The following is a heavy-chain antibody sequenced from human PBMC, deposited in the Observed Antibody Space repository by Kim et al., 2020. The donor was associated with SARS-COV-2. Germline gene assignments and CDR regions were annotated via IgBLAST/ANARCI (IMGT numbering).Heavy chain of an antibody. D-gene: IGHD4-17*01. CDR2: VKRNGGDT. CDR1: GFTFTTYT. J-gene: IGHJ4*02. V-gene: IGHV3-23*01. CDR3: ARNSYGDYR. Sequence: GGSLRLSCAASGFTFTTYTMTWVRQAPGKGLEWVSAVKRNGGDTYYGDSVKGRFTISRDNSKNTLYLQMNRLRAEDTAVYYCARNSYGDYRWGQGTLVTVSS.